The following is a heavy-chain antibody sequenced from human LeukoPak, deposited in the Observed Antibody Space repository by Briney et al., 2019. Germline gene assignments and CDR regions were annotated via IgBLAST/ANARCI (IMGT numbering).Heavy chain of an antibody. Sequence: SETLSLTCTVSGGSISSYYWSWIRQPPGKGLEWIGYIYYRGSTNYNPSLKSRVTISVDTSKNQFSLKLSSVTAADTAVYYCARETYYYDSSGFSRGHAFDIWGQGTMVTVSS. CDR3: ARETYYYDSSGFSRGHAFDI. V-gene: IGHV4-59*01. D-gene: IGHD3-22*01. J-gene: IGHJ3*02. CDR2: IYYRGST. CDR1: GGSISSYY.